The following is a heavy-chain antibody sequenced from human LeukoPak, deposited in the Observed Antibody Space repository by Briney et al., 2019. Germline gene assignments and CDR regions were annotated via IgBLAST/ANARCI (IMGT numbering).Heavy chain of an antibody. D-gene: IGHD6-13*01. CDR2: IRGKPYGGTT. J-gene: IGHJ4*02. CDR1: GFTFGDYV. V-gene: IGHV3-49*04. CDR3: TTGSATGTGSGY. Sequence: PGGSLRLSCTASGFTFGDYVMSWVRQAPGKGLEWVGFIRGKPYGGTTEYAASVKGRFIISRDDSKTIAYLQMNSLKSEGTAVYYCTTGSATGTGSGYWGQGTLVTVSS.